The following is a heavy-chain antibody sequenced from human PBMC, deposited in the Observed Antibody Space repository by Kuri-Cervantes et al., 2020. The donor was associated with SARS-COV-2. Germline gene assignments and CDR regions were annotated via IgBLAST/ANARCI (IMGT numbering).Heavy chain of an antibody. CDR3: GSSVLRFFDQYGDY. CDR2: IRNKANNYAT. CDR1: GFTFSASA. D-gene: IGHD3-9*01. V-gene: IGHV3-73*01. J-gene: IGHJ4*02. Sequence: GESLKISCAASGFTFSASAIYWVRQASGKGLEWIGRIRNKANNYATTYVASVKGRFTISRDDSKNTAYLQMNSLKTEDTAVYYCGSSVLRFFDQYGDYWGRGTLVTVSS.